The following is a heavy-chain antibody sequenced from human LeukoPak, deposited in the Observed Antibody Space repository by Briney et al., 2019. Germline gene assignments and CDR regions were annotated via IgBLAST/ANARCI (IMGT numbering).Heavy chain of an antibody. Sequence: GGSLRLSCAASGFSFSTYSMNWVRQAPGKGLEWVSYISSSGTTIYYGDSVKGRFTISRDNAKNSLSLQMNSLRAEDTALYYCARERDSSSWSGGSYYYYYMDVWGKGTTVTVSS. CDR1: GFSFSTYS. V-gene: IGHV3-48*01. CDR2: ISSSGTTI. D-gene: IGHD6-13*01. CDR3: ARERDSSSWSGGSYYYYYMDV. J-gene: IGHJ6*03.